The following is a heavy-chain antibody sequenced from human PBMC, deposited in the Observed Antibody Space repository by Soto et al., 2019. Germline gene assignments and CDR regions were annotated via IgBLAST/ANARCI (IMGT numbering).Heavy chain of an antibody. CDR1: GYTFINYV. V-gene: IGHV1-18*01. CDR2: TTAYNGNT. D-gene: IGHD2-2*01. Sequence: ASVKVSCKASGYTFINYVISWVRQAPGQGLEWMGWTTAYNGNTNYAQKFQNRITMTTDTSTSTVYMELRSLRSDDTAVYYCARGRLCSRTNCYVDMKDIWGQGTTVTVPS. J-gene: IGHJ6*02. CDR3: ARGRLCSRTNCYVDMKDI.